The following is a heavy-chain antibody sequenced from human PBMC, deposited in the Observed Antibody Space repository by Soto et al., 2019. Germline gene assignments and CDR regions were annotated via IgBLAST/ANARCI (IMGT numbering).Heavy chain of an antibody. J-gene: IGHJ6*02. CDR2: INPSGGST. D-gene: IGHD5-12*01. CDR3: AREGYSGYDYSYYGMDV. CDR1: GYTFTSYY. V-gene: IGHV1-46*01. Sequence: PSVKVSCKASGYTFTSYYMHWVRQAPGQGLEWMGIINPSGGSTSYAQKFQGRVTMTRDTSTSTVYMELSSLRSEDTAVYYCAREGYSGYDYSYYGMDVWGQGTTVTVSS.